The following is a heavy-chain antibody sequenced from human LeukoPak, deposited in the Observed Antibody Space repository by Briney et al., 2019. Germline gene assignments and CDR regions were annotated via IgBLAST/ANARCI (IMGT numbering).Heavy chain of an antibody. CDR1: GFTFSSYA. CDR3: AKDYPSWYGRDYFDY. J-gene: IGHJ4*02. CDR2: ISGSGGST. D-gene: IGHD6-13*01. V-gene: IGHV3-23*01. Sequence: PGGSLRLSCAASGFTFSSYAMSWVRQAPGKGLEWVSAISGSGGSTYYADSVRGRFTTSRDNSKNTLYLQMNSLRAEDTAVYYCAKDYPSWYGRDYFDYWGQGTLVTVSS.